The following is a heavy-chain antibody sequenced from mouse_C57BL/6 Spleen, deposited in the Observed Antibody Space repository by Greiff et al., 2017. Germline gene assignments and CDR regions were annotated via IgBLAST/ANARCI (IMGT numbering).Heavy chain of an antibody. CDR3: SIYYEAGWFAY. V-gene: IGHV1-52*01. J-gene: IGHJ3*01. D-gene: IGHD2-4*01. Sequence: QVQLKQPGAELVRPGSSVKLSCKASGYTFTSYWMHWVKQRPIQGLEWIGNIDPSDSETQYNQNFKDKATLTVDKSSSTAYMQLSSLTSEDSAVYYCSIYYEAGWFAYWGQGTLVTVSA. CDR1: GYTFTSYW. CDR2: IDPSDSET.